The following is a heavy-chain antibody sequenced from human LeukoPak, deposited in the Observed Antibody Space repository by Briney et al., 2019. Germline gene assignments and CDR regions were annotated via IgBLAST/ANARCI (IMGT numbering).Heavy chain of an antibody. Sequence: SVKVSCKASGGTFSSYAISWVRQAPGQGLEWMGGIIPIFGTANYAQKFQGRVTITADESTSTAYMELSSLRSEDTAVYYCASGGIMTTARNYGMDVWGQGTTVTVSS. V-gene: IGHV1-69*13. CDR3: ASGGIMTTARNYGMDV. J-gene: IGHJ6*02. CDR2: IIPIFGTA. CDR1: GGTFSSYA. D-gene: IGHD4-17*01.